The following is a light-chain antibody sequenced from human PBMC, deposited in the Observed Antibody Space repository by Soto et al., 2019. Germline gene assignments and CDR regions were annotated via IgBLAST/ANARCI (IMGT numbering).Light chain of an antibody. Sequence: QSVLTQPASVSGSPGQSITISCTGTNSDVGAYNYVSWFQQHPGRAPKLIIFEVSNRPSGVSHPFSGSKSGNTASLTISGLQTEDEADYYCLSYTITSILVFGGGTKLTVL. CDR1: NSDVGAYNY. CDR3: LSYTITSILV. CDR2: EVS. V-gene: IGLV2-14*01. J-gene: IGLJ3*02.